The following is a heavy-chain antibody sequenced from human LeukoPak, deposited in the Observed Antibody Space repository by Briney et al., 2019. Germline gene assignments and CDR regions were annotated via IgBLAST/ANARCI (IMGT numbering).Heavy chain of an antibody. CDR1: GYTFTGYY. CDR2: INPNSGGT. Sequence: GASVKVSCKASGYTFTGYYMHWVRQAPGQGLEWMGWINPNSGGTNYAQKFQGWVTMTTDTSTSTAYMELRSLRSDDTAVYYCAREGPLRYFDWLLKPPFYGMDVWGKGTTVTVSS. D-gene: IGHD3-9*01. V-gene: IGHV1-2*04. J-gene: IGHJ6*04. CDR3: AREGPLRYFDWLLKPPFYGMDV.